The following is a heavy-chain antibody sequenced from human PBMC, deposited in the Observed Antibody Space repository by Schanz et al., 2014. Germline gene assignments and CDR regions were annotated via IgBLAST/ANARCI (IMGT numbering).Heavy chain of an antibody. CDR2: INPNSGDR. CDR1: GYTFTGHH. CDR3: ARDRAGASYYFNY. V-gene: IGHV1-2*02. D-gene: IGHD1-26*01. J-gene: IGHJ4*02. Sequence: QVQLVQSGAEVKKPGASVKVSCKASGYTFTGHHMHWVRQAPGQGLEWMGWINPNSGDRNYAQKFQGRVTMTRDTSLSTASMALSRLRSDDTAIYYCARDRAGASYYFNYWGQGSLVTVSS.